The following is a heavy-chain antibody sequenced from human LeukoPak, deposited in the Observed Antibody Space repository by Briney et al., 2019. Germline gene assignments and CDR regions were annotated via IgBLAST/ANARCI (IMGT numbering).Heavy chain of an antibody. Sequence: PSETLSLTCAVYGGSFSGYYWSWIRQPPGKGLEWIGEINHSGSTNYNPSLKSRVTISVDTSKNQFSLKLSSVTAADTAVYYCARGRRGSGWVSPRYYFDYWGQGTLVTVSS. CDR3: ARGRRGSGWVSPRYYFDY. D-gene: IGHD6-19*01. CDR2: INHSGST. V-gene: IGHV4-34*01. CDR1: GGSFSGYY. J-gene: IGHJ4*02.